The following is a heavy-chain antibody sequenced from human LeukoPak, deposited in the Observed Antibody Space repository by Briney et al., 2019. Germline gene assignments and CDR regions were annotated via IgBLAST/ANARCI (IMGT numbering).Heavy chain of an antibody. J-gene: IGHJ3*02. CDR3: VREGYSYGYDAFDI. D-gene: IGHD5-18*01. Sequence: GGSLTLSCAASGFTVSSHYMRWVRQAPGKGLEWVSVIYSGGSTYYADSVKGRFTISRDNSKNTLYLQMNSLRAEDTAVYYCVREGYSYGYDAFDIWGQGTMVTVSS. CDR1: GFTVSSHY. CDR2: IYSGGST. V-gene: IGHV3-66*01.